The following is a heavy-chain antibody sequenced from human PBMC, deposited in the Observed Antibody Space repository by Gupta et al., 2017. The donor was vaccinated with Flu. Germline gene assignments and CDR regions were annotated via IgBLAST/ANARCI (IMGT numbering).Heavy chain of an antibody. CDR2: ITGDDRKT. CDR3: AKDHVKYHSQSGWYYFDY. D-gene: IGHD2-8*01. J-gene: IGHJ4*02. Sequence: MSWVRQTPGKGLEWVEAITGDDRKTYYADSVRGRFTISRDESKNTLYLQMNSLRAEDAAIYYCAKDHVKYHSQSGWYYFDYWGQGTLVTVSS. V-gene: IGHV3-23*01.